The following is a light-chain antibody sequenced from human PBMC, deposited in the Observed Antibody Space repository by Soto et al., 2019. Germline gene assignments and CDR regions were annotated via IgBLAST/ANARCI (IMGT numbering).Light chain of an antibody. Sequence: AIRMTQSPSSFSASTGDRVTITCRASQGISSYLAWYQQKPGKAPKLLIYAASTLQSGVPSRFSGSGSGTDFTLTISSLQSEDFAVYYCQQYNNWPPETFGQGTKV. J-gene: IGKJ1*01. CDR2: AAS. V-gene: IGKV1-8*01. CDR1: QGISSY. CDR3: QQYNNWPPET.